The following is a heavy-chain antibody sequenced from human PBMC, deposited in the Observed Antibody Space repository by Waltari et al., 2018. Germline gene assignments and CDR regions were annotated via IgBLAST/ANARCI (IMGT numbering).Heavy chain of an antibody. Sequence: EVQLLESGGGLVQPGGSLRLSCSASALSFSRYAMSWVLQSPGKGLVWVAGISNRSGATYYADSVKGRFTISRDNSKNTLYLQMNSLRAEDTAVYYCAKATSGYFYNYGLDFWGQGILVTVSS. CDR2: ISNRSGAT. V-gene: IGHV3-23*01. D-gene: IGHD5-12*01. CDR1: ALSFSRYA. CDR3: AKATSGYFYNYGLDF. J-gene: IGHJ4*02.